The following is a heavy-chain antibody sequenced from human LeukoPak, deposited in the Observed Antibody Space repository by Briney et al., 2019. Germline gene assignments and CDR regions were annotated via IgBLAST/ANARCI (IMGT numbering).Heavy chain of an antibody. V-gene: IGHV4-31*03. CDR3: ARSIAARRGWFDP. Sequence: SQTLSLTCTVPGGSISSGGYYWSWIRQHPGKGLEWIGYIYYSGSTYYNPSLKSRVTISVDTSKNQFSLKLSSVTAADTAVYYCARSIAARRGWFDPWGQGTLVTVSS. J-gene: IGHJ5*02. CDR1: GGSISSGGYY. CDR2: IYYSGST. D-gene: IGHD6-6*01.